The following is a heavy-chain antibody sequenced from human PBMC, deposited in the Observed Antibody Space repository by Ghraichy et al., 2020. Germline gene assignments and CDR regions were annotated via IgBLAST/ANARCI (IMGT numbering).Heavy chain of an antibody. CDR1: GFTFSSYA. CDR3: AKDFYDILTGYSPDDAFDI. D-gene: IGHD3-9*01. Sequence: GGSLRLSCAASGFTFSSYAMSWVRQAPGKGLEWVSAISGSGGSTYYADSVKGRFTISRDNSKNTLYLQMNSLRAEDTAVYYCAKDFYDILTGYSPDDAFDIWGQGTMVTVSS. CDR2: ISGSGGST. J-gene: IGHJ3*02. V-gene: IGHV3-23*01.